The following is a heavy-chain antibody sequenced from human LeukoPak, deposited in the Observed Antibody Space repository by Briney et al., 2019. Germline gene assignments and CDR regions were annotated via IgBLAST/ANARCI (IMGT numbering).Heavy chain of an antibody. Sequence: ETLSLTCAVYGGSFSGYYWSWIRQRPGKGLEWVSGISGSGGSTVYVDSVKGRFTISRDNFKNTVFLQMNSLRAEDTAVYYCAKDQGSGSGSYSWGYFDYWGQGTLVTVSS. CDR3: AKDQGSGSGSYSWGYFDY. CDR2: ISGSGGST. V-gene: IGHV3-23*01. J-gene: IGHJ4*02. D-gene: IGHD3-10*01. CDR1: GGSFSGYY.